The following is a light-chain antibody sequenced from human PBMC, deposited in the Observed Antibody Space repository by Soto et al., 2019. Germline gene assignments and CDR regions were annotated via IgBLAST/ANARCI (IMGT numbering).Light chain of an antibody. CDR3: QQYGNSRGT. CDR2: GAS. V-gene: IGKV3-20*01. Sequence: VLTQTPCTLSLSPGDRATLSCRASQSVSTSYLAWYQQKHGQAPRLLIYGASSRATGIPDRFSGSGSGTDFTITISGLEPEDFEVYYCQQYGNSRGTFGQGTKVDIK. J-gene: IGKJ1*01. CDR1: QSVSTSY.